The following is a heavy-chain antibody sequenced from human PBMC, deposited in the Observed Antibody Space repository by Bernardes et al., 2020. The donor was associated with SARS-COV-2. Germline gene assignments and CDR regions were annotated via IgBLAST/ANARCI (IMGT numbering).Heavy chain of an antibody. CDR3: ARALPGAHSENAFDI. CDR2: IYNSGST. CDR1: DYPISSGYF. J-gene: IGHJ3*02. Sequence: SETLSLTCAVSDYPISSGYFWGWVRQPPGKGLEWIGSIYNSGSTYYNPSLKSRVTISVDTSKTQFSLKLTSVTAADTAVYYCARALPGAHSENAFDIWGQGTMVTVSS. D-gene: IGHD2-15*01. V-gene: IGHV4-38-2*01.